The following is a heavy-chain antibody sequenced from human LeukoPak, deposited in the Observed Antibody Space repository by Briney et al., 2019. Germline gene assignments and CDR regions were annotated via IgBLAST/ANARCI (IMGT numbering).Heavy chain of an antibody. CDR3: ARDSNYDFWSGSNDAFDI. J-gene: IGHJ3*02. CDR1: GFTFSSYE. V-gene: IGHV3-21*01. Sequence: GGSLRLSCAASGFTFSSYEMNWVRQAPGKGLERVSSISSSSSYIYYADSVKGRFTISRDNAKNSLYLQMNSLRAEDTAVYYCARDSNYDFWSGSNDAFDIWGQGTMVTVSS. CDR2: ISSSSSYI. D-gene: IGHD3-3*01.